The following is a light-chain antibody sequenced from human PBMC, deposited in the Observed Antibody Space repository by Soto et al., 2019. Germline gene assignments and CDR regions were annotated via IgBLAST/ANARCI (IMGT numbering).Light chain of an antibody. CDR1: QSVSSSY. CDR2: GAS. CDR3: QQYGTSPWT. V-gene: IGKV3-20*01. J-gene: IGKJ1*01. Sequence: EIVLTQSPGTLSLSPGERATLSCRASQSVSSSYFAWYQRKPGQAPRLLIYGASSRATGIPDRFSGSGSGTDFTLTISRLEPEDFAVYYCQQYGTSPWTFGQGTKVESK.